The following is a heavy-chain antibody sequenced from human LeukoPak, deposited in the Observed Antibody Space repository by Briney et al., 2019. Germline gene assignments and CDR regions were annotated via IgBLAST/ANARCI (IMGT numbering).Heavy chain of an antibody. CDR1: GFIFNNYA. V-gene: IGHV3-21*01. CDR2: ISSSSYI. Sequence: PGGSLRLSCVASGFIFNNYALNWVRQAPGKGLEWVSSISSSSYIYYADSVKGRFTISRDNAKNSLYLQMNSLRAEDTAVYYCARDRILYSSSWYSAFDIWGQGTMVTVSS. D-gene: IGHD6-13*01. CDR3: ARDRILYSSSWYSAFDI. J-gene: IGHJ3*02.